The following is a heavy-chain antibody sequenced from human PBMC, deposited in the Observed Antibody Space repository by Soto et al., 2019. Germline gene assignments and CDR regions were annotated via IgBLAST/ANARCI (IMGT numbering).Heavy chain of an antibody. V-gene: IGHV3-30-3*01. Sequence: GGSLRLSCVASGFSFSNYAIHWVRQAPGKGLEWVAVISYDGSNKYYADYVKGRFTISRDNSKNTLYLQMNSLRAEDTAVYYCAREDAEGGYDYGKGSFSGMDVWGQGTTVTVSS. J-gene: IGHJ6*02. CDR1: GFSFSNYA. CDR3: AREDAEGGYDYGKGSFSGMDV. CDR2: ISYDGSNK. D-gene: IGHD5-12*01.